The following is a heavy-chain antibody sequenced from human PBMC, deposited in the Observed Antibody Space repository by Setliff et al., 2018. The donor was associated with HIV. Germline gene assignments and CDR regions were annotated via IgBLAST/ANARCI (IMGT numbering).Heavy chain of an antibody. CDR2: INTGSGIT. Sequence: RASVKVSCKASEYTFTLIHWVRQAPGQRLEWMGWINTGSGITKSSQRFQGRVTITRDTSASTAYMKLSSLRSEDTAVYYCARLSTWDPYDIFDIWGQGTMVTVSS. J-gene: IGHJ3*02. CDR3: ARLSTWDPYDIFDI. CDR1: EYTFTL. V-gene: IGHV1-3*04. D-gene: IGHD3-22*01.